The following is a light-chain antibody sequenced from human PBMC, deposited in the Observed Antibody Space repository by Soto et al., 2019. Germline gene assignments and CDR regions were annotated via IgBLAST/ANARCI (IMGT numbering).Light chain of an antibody. CDR2: DAS. V-gene: IGKV3-11*01. CDR3: QQRSNWPPLWT. Sequence: EIVLTQSPATLSLSPGERATLSCRASQSVSSYLAWYQQKPGQAPRLLIYDASNRATGIPARFSGSGSGTDFTLTISSLEPEDFAVYYCQQRSNWPPLWTFGQGTKLKIK. J-gene: IGKJ2*02. CDR1: QSVSSY.